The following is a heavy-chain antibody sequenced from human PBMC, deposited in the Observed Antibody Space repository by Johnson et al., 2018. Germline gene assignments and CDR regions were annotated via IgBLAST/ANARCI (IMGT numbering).Heavy chain of an antibody. J-gene: IGHJ6*04. CDR2: ISSSSSYI. CDR1: GFTFSSYS. V-gene: IGHV3-21*01. Sequence: VQLVQSGGGLVNPGGSLRLSFAASGFTFSSYSMNWVRQAPGKGLEWVSFISSSSSYIYYADSVKGRFTISRDNSKNTLYLQMNSLRAEDTAVYYCAKDLRYCSSTSCSYYYYGMDVWGKGTTVTVSS. CDR3: AKDLRYCSSTSCSYYYYGMDV. D-gene: IGHD2-2*01.